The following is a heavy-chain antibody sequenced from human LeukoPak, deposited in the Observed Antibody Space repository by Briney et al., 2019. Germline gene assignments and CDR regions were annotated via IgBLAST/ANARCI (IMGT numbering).Heavy chain of an antibody. CDR3: ARDLTAYFDY. J-gene: IGHJ4*02. D-gene: IGHD3-16*01. CDR2: IYSGGST. CDR1: GFTVSSNY. V-gene: IGHV3-66*01. Sequence: PGGSLRLSCAASGFTVSSNYMSWVRQAPGKGLEWVSVIYSGGSTYYADSVKGRFTISRDNSKKTPYLQMNSLRAEDTAVNYCARDLTAYFDYWGQGTLVTVSS.